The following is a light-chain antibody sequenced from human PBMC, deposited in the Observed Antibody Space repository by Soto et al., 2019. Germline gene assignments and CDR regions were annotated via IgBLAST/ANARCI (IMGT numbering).Light chain of an antibody. CDR2: DAS. Sequence: EIVLTQSPATLSLSPGERATLSCRASQSVSTYLAWYQQKPGQAPRLLIYDASNRATGVPARFSGSGSGTDITLTISSLEPEDITVYYCQHRRYGLTFGEVTKVEIK. CDR3: QHRRYGLT. CDR1: QSVSTY. V-gene: IGKV3-11*01. J-gene: IGKJ4*01.